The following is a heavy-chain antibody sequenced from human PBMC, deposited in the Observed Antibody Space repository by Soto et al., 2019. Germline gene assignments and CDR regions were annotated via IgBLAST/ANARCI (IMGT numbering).Heavy chain of an antibody. CDR1: GGSFSGYY. Sequence: QVQLQQWGAGLLKPSETLSLTCAVYGGSFSGYYWSWIRQPPGKGLEWIGEINHSGSTNYNPSLKRRVTIAVDTSKTQFPLKLSSVTAADTAVYYCASRYCSSTSCRNNWFDPWGQGTLVTVSS. J-gene: IGHJ5*02. CDR2: INHSGST. V-gene: IGHV4-34*01. D-gene: IGHD2-2*01. CDR3: ASRYCSSTSCRNNWFDP.